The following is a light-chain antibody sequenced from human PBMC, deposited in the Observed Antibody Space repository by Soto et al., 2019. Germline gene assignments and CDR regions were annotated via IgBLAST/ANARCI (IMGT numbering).Light chain of an antibody. CDR2: XAS. CDR3: QKRNNWPPEIT. J-gene: IGKJ5*01. V-gene: IGKV3-11*01. Sequence: EIVLTQSAASLCLSPGERGNLXCRASQSVCIYFDWSQQSTGEARRPLIXXASKRATGLPDRFSVSWSGTDFNLTSSSLEPEDLAVYYCQKRNNWPPEITFGQGTRLEIK. CDR1: QSVCIY.